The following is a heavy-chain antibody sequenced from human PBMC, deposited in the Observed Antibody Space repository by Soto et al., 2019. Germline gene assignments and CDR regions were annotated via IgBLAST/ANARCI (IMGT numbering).Heavy chain of an antibody. V-gene: IGHV3-23*01. Sequence: GESLRLSCAASGFTFGSYAMSWVRQAPGKGLEWVSAISGSGGSTYYADSVMGRFTISRDNSKNTLYLQMNSLRAEDTAVYYCANSYDILTGSDYWGQGTLVTVSS. CDR2: ISGSGGST. CDR3: ANSYDILTGSDY. CDR1: GFTFGSYA. J-gene: IGHJ4*02. D-gene: IGHD3-9*01.